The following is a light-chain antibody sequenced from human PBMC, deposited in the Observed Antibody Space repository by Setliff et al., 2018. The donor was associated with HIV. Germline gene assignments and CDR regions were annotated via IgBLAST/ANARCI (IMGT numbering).Light chain of an antibody. Sequence: QSVLTQPASVSGSPAQSITISCTGSSSDIGDYESVSWYQQHPGEVPKLIIYDVTKRPSGISNRFSASKSGNTASLTISGLQAEDEADYYCMSYLSTNSYVFGTGTKVTVL. V-gene: IGLV2-14*03. J-gene: IGLJ1*01. CDR2: DVT. CDR1: SSDIGDYES. CDR3: MSYLSTNSYV.